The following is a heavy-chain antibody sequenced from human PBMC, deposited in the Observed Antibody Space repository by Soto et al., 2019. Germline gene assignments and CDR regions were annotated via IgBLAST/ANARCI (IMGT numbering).Heavy chain of an antibody. V-gene: IGHV3-23*01. CDR2: ISGSGGST. Sequence: GGSLRLSCAASGFTFSSYAMSWVRQAPGKGLEWVSAISGSGGSTYYADSVKGRFTISRDNSKNTLYLQMNSLRAEDTAVYYCAKKWYYYDSSGYQPLDYWGQGTLVTVSS. CDR3: AKKWYYYDSSGYQPLDY. J-gene: IGHJ4*02. D-gene: IGHD3-22*01. CDR1: GFTFSSYA.